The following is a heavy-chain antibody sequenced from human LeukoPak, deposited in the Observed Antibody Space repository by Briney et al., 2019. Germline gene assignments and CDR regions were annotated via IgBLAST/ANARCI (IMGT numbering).Heavy chain of an antibody. Sequence: GRSLRLSCAASGFTFSIHGMHWVRQAPGKGLEWVAVIWYDGSNKYYADSVKGRFTISRDNSKNTLYLQMNSLRAEDTAVYYCAREPYYYDSSGYYRFDYWGQGTLVAVSS. CDR1: GFTFSIHG. J-gene: IGHJ4*02. D-gene: IGHD3-22*01. CDR2: IWYDGSNK. CDR3: AREPYYYDSSGYYRFDY. V-gene: IGHV3-33*01.